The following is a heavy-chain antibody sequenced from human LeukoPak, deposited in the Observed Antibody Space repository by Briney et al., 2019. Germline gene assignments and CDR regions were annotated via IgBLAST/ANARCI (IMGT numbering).Heavy chain of an antibody. J-gene: IGHJ6*03. CDR2: IYTSGST. V-gene: IGHV4-4*07. Sequence: SETLSLTCTVSGGSISSYYWSWIRQPAGKGLEWIGRIYTSGSTNYNPSLKSRVTMPVDTSKNQFSLKLSSVTAADTAVYYCARDIREYCSGGSCYRGGPISYYYYYYMDVWGKGTTVTVSS. CDR3: ARDIREYCSGGSCYRGGPISYYYYYYMDV. D-gene: IGHD2-15*01. CDR1: GGSISSYY.